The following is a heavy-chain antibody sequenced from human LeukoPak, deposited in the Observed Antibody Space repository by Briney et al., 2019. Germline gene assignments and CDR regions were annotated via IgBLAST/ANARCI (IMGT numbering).Heavy chain of an antibody. CDR2: INPNSGGT. CDR3: ARPARGYYDSSGYPTHWFDP. J-gene: IGHJ5*02. CDR1: GYTFTGYY. Sequence: ASVKVSCKASGYTFTGYYMHRVRQAPGQGLEWMGWINPNSGGTNYAQKFQGRVTMTRDTSISTAYMELSRLRSDDTAVYYCARPARGYYDSSGYPTHWFDPWGQGTLVTVSS. V-gene: IGHV1-2*02. D-gene: IGHD3-22*01.